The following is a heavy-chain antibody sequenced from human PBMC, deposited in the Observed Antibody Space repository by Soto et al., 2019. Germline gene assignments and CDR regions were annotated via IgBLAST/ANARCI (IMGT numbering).Heavy chain of an antibody. V-gene: IGHV4-34*01. D-gene: IGHD3-3*01. J-gene: IGHJ5*02. CDR1: GGSVNDYY. CDR3: ATRITVFGLLIPPFYP. Sequence: SETLSLTCAVYGGSVNDYYWNWIRQPPGKGLEWIGEINHTGGTHYNPSLKSRVTMSVDTSKNQFSLRLSSVTAADTAIYYCATRITVFGLLIPPFYPWGQGTQVTVSS. CDR2: INHTGGT.